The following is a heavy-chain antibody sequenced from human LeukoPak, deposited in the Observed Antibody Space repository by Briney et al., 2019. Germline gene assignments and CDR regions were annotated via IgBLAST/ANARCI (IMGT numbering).Heavy chain of an antibody. J-gene: IGHJ3*02. V-gene: IGHV3-15*01. CDR3: TTLSDWSTTDAFDI. D-gene: IGHD3/OR15-3a*01. CDR1: GFTFSNAW. CDR2: IKSKTDGGTT. Sequence: GGSLRLSCAAAGFTFSNAWMSWVRQAPGKGLEWGGRIKSKTDGGTTDYAAPVKGRFTISRDDSKNTLYLQMNSLKTEDTAVYYCTTLSDWSTTDAFDIWGQGTMVTVSS.